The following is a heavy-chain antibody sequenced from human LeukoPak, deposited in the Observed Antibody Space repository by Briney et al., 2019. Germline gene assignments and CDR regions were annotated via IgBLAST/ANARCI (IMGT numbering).Heavy chain of an antibody. CDR3: AREYCSSTSCYGWFDP. CDR1: GYTFTGYY. J-gene: IGHJ5*02. Sequence: ASVKVSCKASGYTFTGYYMHWVRQAPGQGLEWMGWINPNSGGTNYAQKFQGRVTMTTDTSTSTAYMELRSLRSDDTAVYYCAREYCSSTSCYGWFDPWGQGTLVTVSS. D-gene: IGHD2-2*01. V-gene: IGHV1-2*02. CDR2: INPNSGGT.